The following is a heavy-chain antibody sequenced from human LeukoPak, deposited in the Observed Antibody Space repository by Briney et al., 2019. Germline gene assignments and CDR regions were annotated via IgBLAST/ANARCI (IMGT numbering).Heavy chain of an antibody. Sequence: RTGGSLRLSCAASGFTFSSYAMSWVRQAPGKGLEWVSAISGSGGSTYYADSVKGRFTISRDNSKNTLYLQMNSLRAEDTAVYYCAKDSSFRDGDWFDPWGQGTLVTVSS. V-gene: IGHV3-23*01. CDR3: AKDSSFRDGDWFDP. CDR2: ISGSGGST. CDR1: GFTFSSYA. D-gene: IGHD2-21*02. J-gene: IGHJ5*02.